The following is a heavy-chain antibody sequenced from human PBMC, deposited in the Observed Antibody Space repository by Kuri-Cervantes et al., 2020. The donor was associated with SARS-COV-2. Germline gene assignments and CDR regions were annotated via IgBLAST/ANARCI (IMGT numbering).Heavy chain of an antibody. CDR3: ARESTMIVVGNDAFDI. D-gene: IGHD3-22*01. J-gene: IGHJ3*02. V-gene: IGHV3-74*01. Sequence: GGSLRLSCAASGFTFSGHWIHWVRQAPGKGLVWVSRINPDGSYTNNADSVKGRFTISRDNSKNTLYLQMNSLRAEDTAVYYCARESTMIVVGNDAFDIWGQGTMVTVSS. CDR2: INPDGSYT. CDR1: GFTFSGHW.